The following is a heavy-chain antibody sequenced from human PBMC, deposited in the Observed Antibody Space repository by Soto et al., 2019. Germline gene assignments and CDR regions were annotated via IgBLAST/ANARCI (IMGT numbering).Heavy chain of an antibody. Sequence: GGSLRLSCAASGFTFRNFEMNWVRQAPGKGLEWVSYIDATSNIIYYADSVKGRFTISRDNSKNPLSLQMNSLRAEDTAVYYCARDRWHANRYPGAFDIWGRGTMVTVSS. V-gene: IGHV3-48*03. J-gene: IGHJ3*02. CDR3: ARDRWHANRYPGAFDI. D-gene: IGHD1-20*01. CDR2: IDATSNII. CDR1: GFTFRNFE.